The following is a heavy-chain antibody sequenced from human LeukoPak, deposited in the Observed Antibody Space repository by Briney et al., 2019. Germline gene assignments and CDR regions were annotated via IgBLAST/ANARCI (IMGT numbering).Heavy chain of an antibody. CDR1: GGSISSYY. CDR2: IYYSGST. CDR3: ARVSSGWSFDY. D-gene: IGHD6-19*01. V-gene: IGHV4-59*01. Sequence: SETLSLTCTVSGGSISSYYWSWIRQPPGKGLEWIGYIYYSGSTNYNPSLKSRVTISVDTSKNQFSLKLSSVTAANTAVYYCARVSSGWSFDYWGQGTLVTVSS. J-gene: IGHJ4*02.